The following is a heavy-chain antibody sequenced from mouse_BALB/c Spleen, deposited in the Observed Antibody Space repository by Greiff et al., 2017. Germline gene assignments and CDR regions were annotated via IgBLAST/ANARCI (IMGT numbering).Heavy chain of an antibody. CDR2: ISYSGST. V-gene: IGHV3-8*02. Sequence: EVQLQESGPSLVKPSQTLSLTCSVTGDSITSGYWNWIRKFPGNKLEYMGYISYSGSTYYNPSLKSRISITRDTSKNQYYLQLNSVTTEDTATYYCARGGLRRTGFAYWGQGTLVTVSA. CDR3: ARGGLRRTGFAY. CDR1: GDSITSGY. D-gene: IGHD2-4*01. J-gene: IGHJ3*01.